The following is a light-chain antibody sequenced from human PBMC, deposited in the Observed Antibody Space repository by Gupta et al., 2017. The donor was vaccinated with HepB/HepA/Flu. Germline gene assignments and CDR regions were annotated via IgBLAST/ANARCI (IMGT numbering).Light chain of an antibody. Sequence: EIVMTQSPATLSVSPGERATLSCRASQSVSSLAWYQQKPGQAPRLLIYCGSTRATGIPAKFSGSRSGTEFTLTISSLQSEDFAVYYCQQYNYWPPTFGQGTKVEFK. CDR2: CGS. CDR3: QQYNYWPPT. V-gene: IGKV3-15*01. J-gene: IGKJ1*01. CDR1: QSVSS.